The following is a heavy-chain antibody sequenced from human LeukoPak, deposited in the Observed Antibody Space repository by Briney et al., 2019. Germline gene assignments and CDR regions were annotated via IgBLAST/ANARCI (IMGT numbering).Heavy chain of an antibody. CDR2: IWYDGSNK. CDR1: GFTVSSMF. V-gene: IGHV3-33*08. Sequence: GGSLRLSCAASGFTVSSMFMSWVRQAPGKVLEWVAVIWYDGSNKYYADSVKGRFTISRDNSKNTMYLQMNSLRAEDTAVYYCASARLQIDAFDIWGQGTMVTVSS. J-gene: IGHJ3*02. CDR3: ASARLQIDAFDI.